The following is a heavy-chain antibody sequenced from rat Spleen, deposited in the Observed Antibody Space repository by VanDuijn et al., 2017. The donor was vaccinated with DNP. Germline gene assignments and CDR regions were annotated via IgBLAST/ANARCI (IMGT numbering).Heavy chain of an antibody. D-gene: IGHD1-6*01. CDR2: ISPSGGST. CDR3: ARRYYGSYFDY. Sequence: EVQLVESGGGLVQPGRSLKLSCAASGFTFSNYDMAWVRQAPTKGLEWVASISPSGGSTYFRDSVKGRFTVSRDNAKSSLYLQMDSLRSEDMATYYCARRYYGSYFDYWGQGVMVTVSS. CDR1: GFTFSNYD. V-gene: IGHV5-25*01. J-gene: IGHJ2*01.